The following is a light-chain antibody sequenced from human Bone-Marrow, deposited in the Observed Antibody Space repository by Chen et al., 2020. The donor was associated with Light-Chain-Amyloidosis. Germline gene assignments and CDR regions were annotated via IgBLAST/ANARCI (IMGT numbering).Light chain of an antibody. Sequence: QLVLTQSPSASASLGASVKLTCTLSIGHSGYDIAWHQQQPEKGPRFLMKVNFDGSLSKGDGIPDLFSGSSSGPDRYLTIYSLQSEDATDYYCQTWGTDSRWVFGGGTRLNVL. CDR2: VNFDGSL. J-gene: IGLJ3*02. CDR1: IGHSGYD. V-gene: IGLV4-69*01. CDR3: QTWGTDSRWV.